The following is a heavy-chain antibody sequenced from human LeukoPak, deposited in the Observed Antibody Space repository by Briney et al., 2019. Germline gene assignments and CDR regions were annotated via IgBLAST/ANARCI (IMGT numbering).Heavy chain of an antibody. J-gene: IGHJ4*02. Sequence: ASVKVSCKASGYTFTSYYMHWVRQAPGQGLEWMGIINPSGGSTSYAQKFQGRVTMTRDTSTSTVYMELSSLRSEDTAVYYCARDREYLYYYDSSGYYIDYWAREPWSPSPQ. CDR2: INPSGGST. CDR1: GYTFTSYY. V-gene: IGHV1-46*01. D-gene: IGHD3-22*01. CDR3: ARDREYLYYYDSSGYYIDY.